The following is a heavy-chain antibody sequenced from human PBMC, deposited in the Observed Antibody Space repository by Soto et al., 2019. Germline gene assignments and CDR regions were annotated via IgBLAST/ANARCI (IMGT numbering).Heavy chain of an antibody. CDR2: IWYDGSNK. CDR3: ARDGQSLAPYALDV. D-gene: IGHD6-19*01. Sequence: QVQVVESGGGVVQPGRSLRLSCTASGFTFSGHAMHWVRQAPGKGLEWVAQIWYDGSNKYYADSVKGRFTISRDNSKNTLYVQMGSLRVEDTAVYYCARDGQSLAPYALDVWGQGTSVTVSS. CDR1: GFTFSGHA. J-gene: IGHJ6*02. V-gene: IGHV3-33*01.